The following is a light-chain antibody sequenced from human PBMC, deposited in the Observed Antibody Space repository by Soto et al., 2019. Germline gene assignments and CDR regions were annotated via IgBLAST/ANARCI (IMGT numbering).Light chain of an antibody. CDR3: QQYESSSQT. Sequence: DIQMTQSPFSLSASVGDRVTITCRASQSISRDLNWYQQKPGKAPKLLIYAASSLERGVPSRFSGSGSETEFTPTINSLQPEDSATYYCQQYESSSQTFGQGTKVDIK. CDR1: QSISRD. J-gene: IGKJ1*01. V-gene: IGKV1-39*01. CDR2: AAS.